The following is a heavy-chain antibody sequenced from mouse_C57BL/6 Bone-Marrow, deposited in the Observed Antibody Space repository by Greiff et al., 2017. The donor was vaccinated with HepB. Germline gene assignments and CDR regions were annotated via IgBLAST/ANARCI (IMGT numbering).Heavy chain of an antibody. Sequence: EVKLLESGGDLVKPGGSLKLSCAASGFTFSSYGMSWVRQTPDKRLEWVATISSGGSYTYYPDSVKGRFTISRDNAKDTVYLQMSSLKSEETAMYDCAGGGRGWGGGGQGTTLTVSS. D-gene: IGHD1-1*02. CDR2: ISSGGSYT. J-gene: IGHJ2*01. V-gene: IGHV5-6*01. CDR3: AGGGRGWGG. CDR1: GFTFSSYG.